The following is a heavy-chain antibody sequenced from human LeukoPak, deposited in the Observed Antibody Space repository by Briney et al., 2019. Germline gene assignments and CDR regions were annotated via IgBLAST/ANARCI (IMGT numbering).Heavy chain of an antibody. CDR1: GFTFSSYA. V-gene: IGHV3-23*01. Sequence: GGSLRLSCAASGFTFSSYAMTWVRQAPGKGLEWVAGISDTGGRTNYADSVKGRFTISRDNPKNTLYLQMNSLRAEDTAVYFCAKRGVVIRVILVGFHKEAYYFDSWGQGALVTVSS. CDR2: ISDTGGRT. CDR3: AKRGVVIRVILVGFHKEAYYFDS. J-gene: IGHJ4*02. D-gene: IGHD3-22*01.